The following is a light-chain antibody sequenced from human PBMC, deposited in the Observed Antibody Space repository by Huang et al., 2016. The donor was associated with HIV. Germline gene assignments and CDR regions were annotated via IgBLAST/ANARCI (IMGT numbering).Light chain of an antibody. CDR1: QDIRNS. V-gene: IGKV1-NL1*01. Sequence: DIQMTQSPSSLSASVGDSVTIACRASQDIRNSLACDQQKPGKAPKLHLYAESRVESGVPARCSGGGSGNYYTLTISGLQPEDFATYYCQQYYTPPLTFGGGTKVEIK. CDR2: AES. J-gene: IGKJ4*01. CDR3: QQYYTPPLT.